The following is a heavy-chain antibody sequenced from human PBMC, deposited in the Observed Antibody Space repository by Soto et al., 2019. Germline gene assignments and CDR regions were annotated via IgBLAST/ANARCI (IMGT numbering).Heavy chain of an antibody. CDR3: AKDMGYDLSPLGYFDY. D-gene: IGHD5-12*01. V-gene: IGHV3-9*01. CDR2: ISWNSGSI. Sequence: EVQLVESGGGLVQPGRSLRLSCAASGFTFDDYAMHWVRPAPGKGLEWVSGISWNSGSIGYADSVKGRFTISRDNAKNSLYLQMNSLRSEDTALYYCAKDMGYDLSPLGYFDYWGQGTLVTVSS. CDR1: GFTFDDYA. J-gene: IGHJ4*02.